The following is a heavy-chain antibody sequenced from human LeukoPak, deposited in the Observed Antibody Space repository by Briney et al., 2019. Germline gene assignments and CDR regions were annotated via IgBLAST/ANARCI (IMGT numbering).Heavy chain of an antibody. Sequence: PGGSLRLSCAASEFTFGSAGMTWVRQAPGRGLEWVSVIYSGGGIYYADSVKGRFTIPRDTSKNTLYLQMNSLRAEDTAVYYCARGPKGKYYFDYWGQGALVTVSS. CDR3: ARGPKGKYYFDY. D-gene: IGHD2/OR15-2a*01. J-gene: IGHJ4*02. CDR2: IYSGGGI. CDR1: EFTFGSAG. V-gene: IGHV3-53*01.